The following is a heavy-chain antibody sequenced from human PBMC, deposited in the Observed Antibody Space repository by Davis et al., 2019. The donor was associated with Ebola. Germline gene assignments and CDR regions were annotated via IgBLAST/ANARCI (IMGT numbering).Heavy chain of an antibody. J-gene: IGHJ4*02. CDR1: GYIFTTYA. D-gene: IGHD1-14*01. V-gene: IGHV1-3*01. Sequence: ASVKVSCKASGYIFTTYAMHWVRQAPGQRLEWMGWVHGGNGNTKYSQRFQGRVILTEDTSTGTAYMELSSLRSEDTAVYYCAIGGTTGGFDYWGQGTLVTVSS. CDR3: AIGGTTGGFDY. CDR2: VHGGNGNT.